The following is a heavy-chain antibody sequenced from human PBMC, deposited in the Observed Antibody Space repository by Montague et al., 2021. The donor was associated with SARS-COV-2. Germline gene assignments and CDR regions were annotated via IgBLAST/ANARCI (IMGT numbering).Heavy chain of an antibody. J-gene: IGHJ3*02. D-gene: IGHD6-19*01. CDR1: GGSISSSSYY. CDR2: IYYSGSN. V-gene: IGHV4-39*01. CDR3: ARQENSSGWFKPDAFDI. Sequence: SETLSLTCTVSGGSISSSSYYWGWIRQPPGKGLEWIGSIYYSGSNYYNPSLKSRVTIPVDTSKNQFSLKLSSVTAADTAVYYCARQENSSGWFKPDAFDIWGQGTMVTVSS.